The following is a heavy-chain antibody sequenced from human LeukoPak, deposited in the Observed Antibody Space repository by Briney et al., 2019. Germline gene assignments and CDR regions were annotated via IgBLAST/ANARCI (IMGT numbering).Heavy chain of an antibody. CDR2: IYTSGST. V-gene: IGHV4-4*07. J-gene: IGHJ6*01. CDR3: ARVGDYYYYGMDV. Sequence: SETLSLTCTVSGGSISSYYWSWIRQPAGKGLEWIGRIYTSGSTNYNPSLKSRVPMLVDTSKNQFSLKLSSVTAAGTAVYYCARVGDYYYYGMDVWGQGTTVPVYS. CDR1: GGSISSYY.